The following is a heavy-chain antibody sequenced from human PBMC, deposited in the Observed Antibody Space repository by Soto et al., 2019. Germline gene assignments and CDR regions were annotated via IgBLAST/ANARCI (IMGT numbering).Heavy chain of an antibody. Sequence: QLQLQESGPGLVKPSETLSLTCTVSGGSISSSSYYWGWIRQPPGKGLEWIGSIYYSGSTYYNPSLKSRVTISLNTAKNLLSLKLSCVTGADTAVYYCASHGNVLVPAAIPLLEWFDPWGQGTLVTVSS. J-gene: IGHJ5*02. CDR2: IYYSGST. V-gene: IGHV4-39*01. CDR1: GGSISSSSYY. CDR3: ASHGNVLVPAAIPLLEWFDP. D-gene: IGHD2-2*01.